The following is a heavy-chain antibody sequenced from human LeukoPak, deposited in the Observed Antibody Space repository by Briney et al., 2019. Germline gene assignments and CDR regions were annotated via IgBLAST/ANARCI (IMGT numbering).Heavy chain of an antibody. D-gene: IGHD6-19*01. CDR1: GFTFSSYA. CDR2: ISGSGGST. V-gene: IGHV3-23*01. J-gene: IGHJ4*02. CDR3: ASPEYSSGWYVPRLFDY. Sequence: GGSLRLSCAASGFTFSSYAMSWVRQAPGKGLEWVSAISGSGGSTYYADSVRGRFTISRDNSKNTLYLQMNSLRAEDTAVYYCASPEYSSGWYVPRLFDYWGQGTLVTVSS.